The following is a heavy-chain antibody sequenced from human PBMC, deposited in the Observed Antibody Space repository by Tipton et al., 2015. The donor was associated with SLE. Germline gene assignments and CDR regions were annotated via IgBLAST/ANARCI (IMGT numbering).Heavy chain of an antibody. CDR1: GGSISSSNW. V-gene: IGHV4-4*02. D-gene: IGHD6-6*01. Sequence: TLSLTCAVSGGSISSSNWWSWVRQPPGKGLEWIGEIYHSGSTNYNPSLKSRVTISVDKSKNQFSLKLSSVTAADTAVYYCAGKVGAARAFDLGGRGTLVTVSS. J-gene: IGHJ2*01. CDR3: AGKVGAARAFDL. CDR2: IYHSGST.